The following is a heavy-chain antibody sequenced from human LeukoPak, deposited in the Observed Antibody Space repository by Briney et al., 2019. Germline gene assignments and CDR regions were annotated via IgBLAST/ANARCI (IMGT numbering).Heavy chain of an antibody. J-gene: IGHJ1*01. CDR2: IYYSGST. CDR1: GGSISSYY. V-gene: IGHV4-59*08. D-gene: IGHD3-10*01. CDR3: ARYGSGSYSDDHFQH. Sequence: PSETLSLTCTVSGGSISSYYWSWIRQPPGKGLEWIGYIYYSGSTKYNPSLKSRVTISVDTSKNQFSLKLTSVTAADTAVYYCARYGSGSYSDDHFQHWGQGTLVTVSS.